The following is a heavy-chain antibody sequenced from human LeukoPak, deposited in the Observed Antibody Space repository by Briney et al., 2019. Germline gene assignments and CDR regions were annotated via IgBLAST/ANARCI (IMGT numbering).Heavy chain of an antibody. CDR3: AKDYGGIDY. Sequence: GGSLRLPCVASGFTFSSYGMHWVRQAPGKGLEWVALISYDGTNKNYADSVKGRFTISRDSSKNTLYLQMNNLSAEDTALYYCAKDYGGIDYWGQGTLVTVSS. CDR2: ISYDGTNK. V-gene: IGHV3-30*18. D-gene: IGHD4-23*01. J-gene: IGHJ4*02. CDR1: GFTFSSYG.